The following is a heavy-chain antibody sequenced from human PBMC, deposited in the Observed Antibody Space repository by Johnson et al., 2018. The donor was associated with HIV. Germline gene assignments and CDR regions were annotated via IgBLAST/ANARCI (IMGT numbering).Heavy chain of an antibody. CDR3: ARAVCRGGRCYSHDAFDI. Sequence: VQLVESGGGLKQPGASLRPSCAASAFTFSSYDMHWVRQATGQGLEWVSTIGTAGDTYYPGSVKGRFTVSIEDAKNSLYLKMNSLRAGDTALYYCARAVCRGGRCYSHDAFDIWGQGTMVTVSS. CDR1: AFTFSSYD. V-gene: IGHV3-13*01. CDR2: IGTAGDT. D-gene: IGHD2-15*01. J-gene: IGHJ3*02.